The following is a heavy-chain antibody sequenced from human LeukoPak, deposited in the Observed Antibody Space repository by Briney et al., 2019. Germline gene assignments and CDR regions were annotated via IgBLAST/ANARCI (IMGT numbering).Heavy chain of an antibody. D-gene: IGHD6-6*01. CDR3: ARVAEQLGTISFDP. CDR2: INPNSGGT. J-gene: IGHJ5*02. CDR1: GYTFTGYY. V-gene: IGHV1-2*02. Sequence: ASVKVSCKASGYTFTGYYMHWVRQAPGQGLEWMGWINPNSGGTNYAQKFQGRVTMTRDTSISTAYMELSRLRSDDTAVYYCARVAEQLGTISFDPWGQGTLVTVSS.